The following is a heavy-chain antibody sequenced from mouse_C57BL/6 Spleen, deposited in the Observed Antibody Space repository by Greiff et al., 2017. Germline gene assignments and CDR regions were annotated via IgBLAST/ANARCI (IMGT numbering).Heavy chain of an antibody. V-gene: IGHV1-15*01. CDR2: IDPETGGT. J-gene: IGHJ4*01. Sequence: QVQLQQSGAELVRPGASVTLSCKASGYTFTDYEMHWVKQTPVHGLEWIGAIDPETGGTAYNQKFKGKAILTADKSSSTAYMELRSLTSEDSAVYYCTRREGYDYDDGGYAMTNWGRGTSATVSS. CDR1: GYTFTDYE. CDR3: TRREGYDYDDGGYAMTN. D-gene: IGHD2-4*01.